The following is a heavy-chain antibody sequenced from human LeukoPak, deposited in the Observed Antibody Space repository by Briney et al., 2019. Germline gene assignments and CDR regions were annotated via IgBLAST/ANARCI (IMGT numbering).Heavy chain of an antibody. CDR1: GFTFESYW. D-gene: IGHD1-26*01. V-gene: IGHV3-7*04. CDR2: IKEGGSET. CDR3: ARGGSRGSFDN. J-gene: IGHJ4*02. Sequence: GGSLRLSCAASGFTFESYWMAWVRQAPGKGLEWVARIKEGGSETYYVDSVKGRFTISRDNAKSSLYLQMNGLRVEDTAIYYCARGGSRGSFDNWGQGALVTVSS.